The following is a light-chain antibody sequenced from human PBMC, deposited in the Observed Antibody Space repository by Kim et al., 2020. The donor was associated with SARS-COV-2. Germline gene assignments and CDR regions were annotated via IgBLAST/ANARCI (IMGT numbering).Light chain of an antibody. CDR2: GVS. CDR1: SSDVGGYDF. CDR3: SSYTSSSTWV. V-gene: IGLV2-14*03. J-gene: IGLJ3*02. Sequence: QSALTQPASVSGSPGQSITISCTGTSSDVGGYDFVSWYQQHPDKAPKLMIYGVSNRHSGVSNRFSGSKSGNTASLTISGLQADDEADYYCSSYTSSSTWVFGGGTQLTVL.